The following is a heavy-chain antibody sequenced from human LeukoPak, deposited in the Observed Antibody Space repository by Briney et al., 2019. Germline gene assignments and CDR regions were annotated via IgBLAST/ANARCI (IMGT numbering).Heavy chain of an antibody. D-gene: IGHD2-2*01. CDR1: GGTFSSYA. CDR2: IIPILGIA. Sequence: SVKVSCKASGGTFSSYAISWVRQAPGQGLEWMGRIIPILGIANYARKFQGRVTITADKSTSTARMELSSLRSEDTAVYYCARDCSSTSCYDETINWFDPWGQGTLVTVSS. J-gene: IGHJ5*02. CDR3: ARDCSSTSCYDETINWFDP. V-gene: IGHV1-69*04.